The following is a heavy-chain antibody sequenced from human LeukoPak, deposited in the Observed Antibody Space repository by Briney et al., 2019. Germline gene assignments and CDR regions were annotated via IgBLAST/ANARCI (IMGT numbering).Heavy chain of an antibody. CDR1: GGSFSGYY. V-gene: IGHV4-34*01. CDR3: ARGRIEYCSGGSFYSGLRTAAKYYFDY. Sequence: KSSETLSLTCAVYGGSFSGYYWSWIRQPPGKGLEWIGEINHSGSTNYNPSLKSRVTISVDTSKNQFSLKLSSVTAADTAVYYCARGRIEYCSGGSFYSGLRTAAKYYFDYWGQGTLVTVPS. CDR2: INHSGST. D-gene: IGHD2-15*01. J-gene: IGHJ4*02.